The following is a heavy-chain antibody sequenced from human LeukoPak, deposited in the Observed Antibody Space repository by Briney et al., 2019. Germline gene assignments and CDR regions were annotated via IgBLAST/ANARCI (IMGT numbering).Heavy chain of an antibody. CDR3: ARGYCSSTSCSQGLYYYYGMDV. CDR1: GGSISSGGYY. J-gene: IGHJ6*02. D-gene: IGHD2-2*01. V-gene: IGHV4-31*03. Sequence: TLSLTCTVSGGSISSGGYYWSWIRQHPGTGLEWIGYIYYSGSTYYNPSLKSRVTISVDTSKNQFSLKLSSVTAADTAVYYCARGYCSSTSCSQGLYYYYGMDVWGQGTTVTVSS. CDR2: IYYSGST.